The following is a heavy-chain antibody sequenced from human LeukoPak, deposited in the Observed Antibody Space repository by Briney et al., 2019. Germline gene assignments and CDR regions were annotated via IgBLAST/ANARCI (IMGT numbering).Heavy chain of an antibody. CDR3: ARYSSSWMFDY. Sequence: PSETLSLTCTVSGGSINSYYWNWIRQPAGKGLEWIGRIYTSGSTNYNPSLKSRVTMSVDTSKNQFSLKLSSVTAADTAVYYCARYSSSWMFDYWGQGTLVTVSS. D-gene: IGHD6-13*01. CDR2: IYTSGST. J-gene: IGHJ4*02. CDR1: GGSINSYY. V-gene: IGHV4-4*07.